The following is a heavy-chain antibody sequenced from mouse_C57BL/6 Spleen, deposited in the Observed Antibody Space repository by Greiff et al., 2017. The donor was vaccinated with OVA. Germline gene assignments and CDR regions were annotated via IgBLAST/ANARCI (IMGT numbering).Heavy chain of an antibody. CDR2: ISGGGGNT. Sequence: DVMLVESGGGLVKPGGSLKLSCAASGFTFSSYTMSWVRQTPEKRLEWVATISGGGGNTYYPDSVKGRFTISRDNAKNTLYLQMSSLRSEDTALYYCARQSSPAWFAYWGQGTLVTVSA. CDR3: ARQSSPAWFAY. D-gene: IGHD1-1*01. V-gene: IGHV5-9*01. CDR1: GFTFSSYT. J-gene: IGHJ3*01.